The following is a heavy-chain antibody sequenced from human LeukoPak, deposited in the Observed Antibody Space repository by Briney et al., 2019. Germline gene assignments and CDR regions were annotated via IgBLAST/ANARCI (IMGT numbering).Heavy chain of an antibody. CDR1: GFTFSNYE. D-gene: IGHD6-19*01. Sequence: GGSLRLSCAASGFTFSNYEMKWVRQAPGRGLEWVSYITSSGGTIYYADSVKGRFTISRDNAKSSLYLQMNSLRAEDTAVYYCATHYRGSGHEYWGRGTLVTVSS. CDR2: ITSSGGTI. V-gene: IGHV3-48*03. J-gene: IGHJ4*02. CDR3: ATHYRGSGHEY.